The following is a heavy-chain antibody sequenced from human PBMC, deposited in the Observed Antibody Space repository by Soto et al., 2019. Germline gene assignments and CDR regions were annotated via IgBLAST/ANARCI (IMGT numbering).Heavy chain of an antibody. Sequence: GGSLRLSCASSGFTFIDYAMHWVRQAPGKGLEWVAVVSHDGRNTHYADSVKGRFTISRDSSKNTVSLEMTSLRAEDTAVYYCAKGGRQWLVTSDFNYWGQGALVTVSS. CDR3: AKGGRQWLVTSDFNY. J-gene: IGHJ4*02. CDR2: VSHDGRNT. CDR1: GFTFIDYA. V-gene: IGHV3-30*18. D-gene: IGHD6-19*01.